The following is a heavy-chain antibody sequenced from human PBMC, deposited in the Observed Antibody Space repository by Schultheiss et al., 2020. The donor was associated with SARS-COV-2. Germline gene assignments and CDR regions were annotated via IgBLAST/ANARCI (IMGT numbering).Heavy chain of an antibody. V-gene: IGHV4-59*12. CDR2: IYYSGST. CDR3: AREGAHCDIANCYRWLDP. J-gene: IGHJ5*02. Sequence: SETLSLTCTVSGGSISSYYWSWIRQPPGKGLEWIGYIYYSGSTNYNPSLESRVTMSIDTSNNQFSLKLTSVTAADTAVYYCAREGAHCDIANCYRWLDPWGQGTLVTVSS. D-gene: IGHD2-15*01. CDR1: GGSISSYY.